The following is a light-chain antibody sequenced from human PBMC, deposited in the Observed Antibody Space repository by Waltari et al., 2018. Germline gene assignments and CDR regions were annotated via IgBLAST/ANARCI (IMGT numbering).Light chain of an antibody. Sequence: EIVLTQSPGTLSLSPGERATLSCSASQSVGTDLAWYQQTPGQAPRLLIYGASNRAAGIPDRFSGSGSGTDFSLTISRLEPEDFAVYYCQKYERLPATFGQGTKVEIK. CDR2: GAS. J-gene: IGKJ1*01. CDR1: QSVGTD. V-gene: IGKV3-20*01. CDR3: QKYERLPAT.